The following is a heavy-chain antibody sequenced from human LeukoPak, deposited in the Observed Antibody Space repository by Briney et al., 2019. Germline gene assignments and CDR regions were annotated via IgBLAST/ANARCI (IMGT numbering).Heavy chain of an antibody. D-gene: IGHD6-25*01. CDR2: IYSGGTT. J-gene: IGHJ4*02. V-gene: IGHV3-53*01. Sequence: GGSLRLSCAATGITVSDNYMSWVRQAPGKGLEWVSVIYSGGTTHYADSVKGRFTISRDNSKNTLHLQMNSLRAEDTAMYYCARGGDYWGQGTLVTVSS. CDR3: ARGGDY. CDR1: GITVSDNY.